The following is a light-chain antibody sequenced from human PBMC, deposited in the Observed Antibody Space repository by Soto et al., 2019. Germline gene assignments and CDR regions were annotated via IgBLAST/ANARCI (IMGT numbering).Light chain of an antibody. CDR3: TSHSSSSTLYV. V-gene: IGLV2-14*03. J-gene: IGLJ1*01. CDR2: DVS. CDR1: SSDVGGYNY. Sequence: QSALTQPASVSGSPGQSITISCTGTSSDVGGYNYVSWYQHHPGKAPKLMIYDVSNRPSGVSNRFSGSKSGNTASLTISGLQAEDEADYYCTSHSSSSTLYVFGTGTRSPS.